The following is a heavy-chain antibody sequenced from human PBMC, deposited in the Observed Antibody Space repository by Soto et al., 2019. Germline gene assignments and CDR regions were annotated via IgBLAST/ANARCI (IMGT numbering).Heavy chain of an antibody. V-gene: IGHV3-30-3*01. Sequence: PGGSLRLSCAASGFNFNYYPIHWVRQAQGKGLEWVALISYDGSHEYYADSVKGRSSLSRDNSKNTVYLQMTGLRVDDTAVYYCARDEVLPYFDHYYLDAWGQGTTVTVSS. CDR2: ISYDGSHE. CDR1: GFNFNYYP. D-gene: IGHD1-26*01. J-gene: IGHJ6*03. CDR3: ARDEVLPYFDHYYLDA.